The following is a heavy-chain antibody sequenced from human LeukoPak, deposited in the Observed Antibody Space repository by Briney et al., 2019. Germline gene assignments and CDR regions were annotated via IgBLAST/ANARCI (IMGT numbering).Heavy chain of an antibody. Sequence: GGSLRLSCAASGFTFSSYGMHWVRQAPGKGLEWVAVISYDGSNKYYADSVKGRFTISRDNSKNTLYLQMNSLRAEDTAVYYCEKNPAPTDGGKEPLVPVSS. CDR1: GFTFSSYG. V-gene: IGHV3-30*18. CDR2: ISYDGSNK. CDR3: EKNPAPTD. J-gene: IGHJ4*02.